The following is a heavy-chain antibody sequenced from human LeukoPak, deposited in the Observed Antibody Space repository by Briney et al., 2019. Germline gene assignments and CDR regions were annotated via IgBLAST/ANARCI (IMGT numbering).Heavy chain of an antibody. Sequence: RGESLKISCKGSGYSFTSYWIGWVRQMPGKGLEWMAIIYPGDSETRYSPSFQGQVTISSDKSITTAYLQWNSLRASDTAMYYCARRGHDSSGYEVWYWGQGTLVTVSS. D-gene: IGHD3-22*01. J-gene: IGHJ4*02. CDR2: IYPGDSET. CDR3: ARRGHDSSGYEVWY. V-gene: IGHV5-51*01. CDR1: GYSFTSYW.